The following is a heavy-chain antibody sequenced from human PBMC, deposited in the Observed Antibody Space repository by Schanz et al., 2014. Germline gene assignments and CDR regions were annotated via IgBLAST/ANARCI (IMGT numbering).Heavy chain of an antibody. V-gene: IGHV4-61*02. CDR3: AREPLSGYNWFDP. CDR1: GGSIRSGTYY. CDR2: VFPNGIT. J-gene: IGHJ5*02. D-gene: IGHD6-25*01. Sequence: QVQLQESGPGLVKPSQTLSLTCTVSGGSIRSGTYYWSWIRQPAGKALEWVGRVFPNGITNYNPSLKSRATKPRDTPKTQSSLKRSSVPAADTAVYYCAREPLSGYNWFDPWGQGSLVTVSS.